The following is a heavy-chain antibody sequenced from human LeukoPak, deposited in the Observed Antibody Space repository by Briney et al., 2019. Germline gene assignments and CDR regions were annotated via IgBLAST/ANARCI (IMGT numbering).Heavy chain of an antibody. J-gene: IGHJ2*01. CDR2: IYYSGST. CDR3: VRGMSIAAAGNYWYFDL. Sequence: SETLSLTCAVSGGSISTYYWSWIRQPPGKGLEWIGYIYYSGSTNYKPSLKSRVTISVDTSKNQFSLKLSSVTAADTAVYYCVRGMSIAAAGNYWYFDLWGRGTLVTVSS. V-gene: IGHV4-59*01. CDR1: GGSISTYY. D-gene: IGHD6-13*01.